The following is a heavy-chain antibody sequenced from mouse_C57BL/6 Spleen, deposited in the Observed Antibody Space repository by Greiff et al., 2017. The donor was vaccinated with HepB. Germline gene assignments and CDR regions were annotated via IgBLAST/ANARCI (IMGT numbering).Heavy chain of an antibody. CDR3: ARDYGFSFAY. CDR1: GFTFSDYG. J-gene: IGHJ3*01. D-gene: IGHD1-1*01. V-gene: IGHV5-17*01. CDR2: ISSGSSTI. Sequence: EVKVEESGGGLVKPGGSLKLSCAASGFTFSDYGMHWVRQAPEKGLEWVAYISSGSSTIYYADTVKGRFTISRDNAKNTLFLQMTSLRSEDTAMYYCARDYGFSFAYWGQGTLVTVSA.